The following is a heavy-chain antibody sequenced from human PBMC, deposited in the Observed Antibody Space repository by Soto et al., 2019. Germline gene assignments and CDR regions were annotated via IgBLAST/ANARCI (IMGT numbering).Heavy chain of an antibody. D-gene: IGHD3-22*01. CDR2: IRSKAYGGTT. CDR1: GFTFGDYA. Sequence: GGSLRLSCTASGFTFGDYAMSWFRQAPGKGLEWVGFIRSKAYGGTTEYAASVKGRFTISRDDSKSIAYLQMNSLKTEDTAVYYCTSSTITMISNKVDYWGQGTLVTVSS. J-gene: IGHJ4*02. V-gene: IGHV3-49*03. CDR3: TSSTITMISNKVDY.